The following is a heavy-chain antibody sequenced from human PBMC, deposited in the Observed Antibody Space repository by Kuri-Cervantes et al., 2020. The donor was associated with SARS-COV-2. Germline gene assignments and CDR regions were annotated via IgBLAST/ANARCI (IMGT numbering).Heavy chain of an antibody. CDR3: ARVWGTQLLWFGELPEVYFDY. CDR1: GYTFTNYF. CDR2: IDPSGGST. Sequence: ASVKVSCKASGYTFTNYFMHWVRQAPGQGLEWMGIIDPSGGSTNYAQNFQGRVTMTRDTSTSTVYMELSSLRSEDTAVYYCARVWGTQLLWFGELPEVYFDYWGQGTLVTVSS. D-gene: IGHD3-10*01. J-gene: IGHJ4*02. V-gene: IGHV1-46*01.